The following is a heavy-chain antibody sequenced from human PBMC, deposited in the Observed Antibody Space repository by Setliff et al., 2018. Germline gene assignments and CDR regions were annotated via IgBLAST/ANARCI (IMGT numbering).Heavy chain of an antibody. CDR1: GGTFSGYA. J-gene: IGHJ4*02. V-gene: IGHV1-69*10. Sequence: SVKVSCKASGGTFSGYAFSWVRQAPGQGPEWMGGITPIFEIAHYAEKFRDRVTITADKSTTTVHMELSRLVSEDTAVYYCARDTRDKYDSSGYYLSLDSWGQGSLVTVSS. CDR2: ITPIFEIA. CDR3: ARDTRDKYDSSGYYLSLDS. D-gene: IGHD3-22*01.